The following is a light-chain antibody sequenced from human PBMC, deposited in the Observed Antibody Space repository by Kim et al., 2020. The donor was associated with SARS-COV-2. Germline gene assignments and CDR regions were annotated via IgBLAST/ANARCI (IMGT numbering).Light chain of an antibody. CDR3: QQSYRTSIT. J-gene: IGKJ5*01. V-gene: IGKV1-39*01. Sequence: DIQMTQSPSSLSASVGDRVTITCRASQSITNHLNWYQQKSGRAPTLLISDASSLQSGVPSRFSGTGSGTDFTLTISSLQPEDFATYYCQQSYRTSITFGQGTQLEIK. CDR2: DAS. CDR1: QSITNH.